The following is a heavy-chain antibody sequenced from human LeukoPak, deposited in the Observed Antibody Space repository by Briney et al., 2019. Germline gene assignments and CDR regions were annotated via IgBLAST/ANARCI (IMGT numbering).Heavy chain of an antibody. CDR2: ISSSSSYI. Sequence: PGGSLRLSCAASGFTFSSYSMNWVRQAPGKGLEWVSSISSSSSYIYYADSVKGRFTISRDNAKNSLYLQMNSLRAEDTAVYYCAKSDRFRVHCSSTSCYGWYFDLWGRGTLVTVSS. J-gene: IGHJ2*01. V-gene: IGHV3-21*04. CDR3: AKSDRFRVHCSSTSCYGWYFDL. CDR1: GFTFSSYS. D-gene: IGHD2-2*01.